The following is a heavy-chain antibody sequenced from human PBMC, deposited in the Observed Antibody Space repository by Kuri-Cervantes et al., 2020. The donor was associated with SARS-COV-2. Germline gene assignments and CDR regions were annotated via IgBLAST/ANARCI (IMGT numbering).Heavy chain of an antibody. J-gene: IGHJ6*03. D-gene: IGHD2-21*01. Sequence: ASVKVSCKASGYTFTNNDINWVRQASGQGLEWMGWMNPNSGNTGYAQKFQGRVTMTRNTSISTAYMELSSLRSEDTAVYYCARTGYCGGDCLHYYYYYMDVWGKGTTVTVSS. CDR3: ARTGYCGGDCLHYYYYYMDV. V-gene: IGHV1-8*02. CDR1: GYTFTNND. CDR2: MNPNSGNT.